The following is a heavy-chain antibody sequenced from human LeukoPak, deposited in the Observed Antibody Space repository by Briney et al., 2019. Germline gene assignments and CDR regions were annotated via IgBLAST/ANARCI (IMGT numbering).Heavy chain of an antibody. D-gene: IGHD3-22*01. J-gene: IGHJ4*02. V-gene: IGHV3-23*01. CDR3: AREGYDSSGYIDY. CDR2: ISGSGGST. CDR1: GFTFSSYA. Sequence: GGSLRLSCAASGFTFSSYAMSWVRQAPGKGLEWVSAISGSGGSTYYADSVKGRFTISRDNTKNSLYLQMNSLRAEDTAVYYCAREGYDSSGYIDYWGQGTLVTVSS.